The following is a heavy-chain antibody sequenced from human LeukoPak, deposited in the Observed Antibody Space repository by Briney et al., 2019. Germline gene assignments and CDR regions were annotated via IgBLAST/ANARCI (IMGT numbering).Heavy chain of an antibody. Sequence: SETLSLTCTVSGGSISSGGYYWSWIRQHPGKGLEWIGYIYYSGSTYYNPSLKSRVTISVDTSENQFSLKLSSVTAADTAVYYCARDRDGYNYVAAFDIWGQGTMVTVSS. V-gene: IGHV4-31*03. CDR3: ARDRDGYNYVAAFDI. CDR2: IYYSGST. CDR1: GGSISSGGYY. D-gene: IGHD5-24*01. J-gene: IGHJ3*02.